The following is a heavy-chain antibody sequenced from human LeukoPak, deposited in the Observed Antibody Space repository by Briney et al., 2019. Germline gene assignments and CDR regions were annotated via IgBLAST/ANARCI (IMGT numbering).Heavy chain of an antibody. CDR2: XNHSGTT. D-gene: IGHD2-2*02. J-gene: IGHJ5*02. CDR3: ARGDIVVVAAAIFRWFDP. Sequence: XSGEXNHSGTTNYNPSLKSRVSISVDTSLNQFSLKLSSVTAADTAVYYCARGDIVVVAAAIFRWFDPWGQGTLVTVS. V-gene: IGHV4-34*01.